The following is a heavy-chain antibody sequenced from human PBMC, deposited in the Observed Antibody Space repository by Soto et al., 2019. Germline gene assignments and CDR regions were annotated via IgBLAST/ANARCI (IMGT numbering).Heavy chain of an antibody. CDR2: INSDGSST. CDR1: GFTFSSYW. CDR3: ARTDFWSGYYTSSFGY. V-gene: IGHV3-74*01. D-gene: IGHD3-3*01. J-gene: IGHJ4*02. Sequence: PGGSLRLSCAASGFTFSSYWMHWVRQAPGKGLVWVSRINSDGSSTSYTNSVKGRFTISRDNAKNTLYLQMNSLRSEDTSVYYCARTDFWSGYYTSSFGYWGQGTLVTVSS.